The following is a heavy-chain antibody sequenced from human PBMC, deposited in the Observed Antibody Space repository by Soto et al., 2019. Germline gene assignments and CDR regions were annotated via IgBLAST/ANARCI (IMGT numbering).Heavy chain of an antibody. D-gene: IGHD2-8*02. J-gene: IGHJ4*02. CDR1: GYTFFSYA. CDR2: INAGNGDT. V-gene: IGHV1-3*01. CDR3: GREPLVALDY. Sequence: ASVKVSFKASGYTFFSYAIHWLRQAPGQRLEWMGWINAGNGDTKYSQKFQGRVTITRDTSASTAYMELSSLTSEDTAVYYCGREPLVALDYWGQGTLVTVSS.